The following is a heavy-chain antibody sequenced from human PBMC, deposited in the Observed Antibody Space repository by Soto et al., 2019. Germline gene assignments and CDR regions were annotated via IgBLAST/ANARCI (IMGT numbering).Heavy chain of an antibody. Sequence: EVQVVESGGGLVQPGGSLRLSCVASGFTSTSDWMHWVRQAPGKGLVWVSRINSAGSSRGYADSVKGRFTISRDNAKNTIYLQMNSLRAEDTAVYYCARPWGYWGQGTLVTVSS. CDR2: INSAGSSR. CDR1: GFTSTSDW. CDR3: ARPWGY. V-gene: IGHV3-74*01. J-gene: IGHJ4*02. D-gene: IGHD1-26*01.